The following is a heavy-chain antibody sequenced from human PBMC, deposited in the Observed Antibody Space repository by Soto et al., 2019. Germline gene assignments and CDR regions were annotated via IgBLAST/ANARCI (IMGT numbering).Heavy chain of an antibody. CDR3: ARDLRRYSGSYTPDY. CDR1: GFTFSTYG. V-gene: IGHV3-30*19. J-gene: IGHJ4*02. Sequence: QVQLVESGGGVVQPGRSLRLSCAASGFTFSTYGMHWFRQAPGKGLEWVAVISYDGSNKYYADSVKGRFTISRDNSKNTVYLQMNSLKAEDTAVYYCARDLRRYSGSYTPDYWGQGTLVTVSS. CDR2: ISYDGSNK. D-gene: IGHD1-26*01.